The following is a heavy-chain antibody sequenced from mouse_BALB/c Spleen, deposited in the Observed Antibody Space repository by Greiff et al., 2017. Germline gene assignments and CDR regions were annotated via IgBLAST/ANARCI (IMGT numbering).Heavy chain of an antibody. CDR2: ISSGSSTI. CDR1: GFTFSSFG. Sequence: EVKVEESGGGLVQPGGSRKLSCAASGFTFSSFGMHWVRQAPEKGLEWVAYISSGSSTIYYADTVKGRFTISRDNPKNTLFLQMTSLRSEDTAMYYCARPSGTHYAMDYWGQGTSVTVSS. J-gene: IGHJ4*01. D-gene: IGHD4-1*01. CDR3: ARPSGTHYAMDY. V-gene: IGHV5-17*02.